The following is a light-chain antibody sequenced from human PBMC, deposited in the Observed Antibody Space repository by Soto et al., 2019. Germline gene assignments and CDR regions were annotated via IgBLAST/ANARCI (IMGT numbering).Light chain of an antibody. J-gene: IGKJ1*01. CDR1: QGLLHIIGYNH. CDR3: MQPLQSWT. Sequence: DIVMTQSPLSLPVTPGEPASISCRSSQGLLHIIGYNHLDWYLQKPGQSPQLLIYLGSNRASGVPDRFSGSGSGTDFTLKISRGEAEDVGVYYCMQPLQSWTFGQGTKVQIK. CDR2: LGS. V-gene: IGKV2-28*01.